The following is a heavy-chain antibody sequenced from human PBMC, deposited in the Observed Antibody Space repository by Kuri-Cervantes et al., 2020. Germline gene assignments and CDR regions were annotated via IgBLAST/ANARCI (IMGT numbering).Heavy chain of an antibody. V-gene: IGHV3-53*05. J-gene: IGHJ6*02. CDR2: IHRDGII. CDR3: AKRDGWFGEGYYYGMDV. Sequence: GGSLRLSCAASGFAVSTSSVGWVRQAPGKGLEWVSFIHRDGIIRYADSVQGRFTISRDNSKNTLYLQMNSLRAEDTAVYYCAKRDGWFGEGYYYGMDVWGQGTTVTVSS. CDR1: GFAVSTSS. D-gene: IGHD3-10*01.